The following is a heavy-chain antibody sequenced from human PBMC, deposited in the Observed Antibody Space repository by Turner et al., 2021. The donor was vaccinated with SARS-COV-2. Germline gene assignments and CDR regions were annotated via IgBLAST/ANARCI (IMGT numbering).Heavy chain of an antibody. Sequence: QPPLQESGPGLVKPSETLSLTCTVSGGSISSSSYYWGWIRQPPGKGLEWIGSMYYSGSTYYNPSLKSRVTISVDTSKNQFSLKLSAVTAAATAVYYCARRSSRLGNWYFDLWGRGTLVTVSS. J-gene: IGHJ2*01. CDR1: GGSISSSSYY. V-gene: IGHV4-39*01. D-gene: IGHD2-15*01. CDR3: ARRSSRLGNWYFDL. CDR2: MYYSGST.